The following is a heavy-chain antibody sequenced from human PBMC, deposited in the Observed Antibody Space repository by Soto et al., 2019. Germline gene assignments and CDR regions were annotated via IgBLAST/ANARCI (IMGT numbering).Heavy chain of an antibody. CDR2: INSDGSST. CDR1: GFTFSSYW. CDR3: ARERYYDFWSGYYNHYGMDV. V-gene: IGHV3-74*01. J-gene: IGHJ6*02. D-gene: IGHD3-3*01. Sequence: GGSLRLSCAASGFTFSSYWMHWVRQAPGKGLVWVSRINSDGSSTSYADSVKGRFTISRDNAKNTLYLQMNSLRAEDTAVYYCARERYYDFWSGYYNHYGMDVWGQGTTVTV.